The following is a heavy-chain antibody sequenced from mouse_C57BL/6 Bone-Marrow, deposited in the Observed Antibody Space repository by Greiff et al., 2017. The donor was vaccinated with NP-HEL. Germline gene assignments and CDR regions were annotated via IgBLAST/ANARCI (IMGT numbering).Heavy chain of an antibody. V-gene: IGHV2-5*01. CDR3: AKSYYGSSPLLYVDV. CDR2: IWRGGST. Sequence: QVQLQQSGPGLVQPSQSLSITCTVSGFSLTSYGVHWVRQSPGKGLEWLGVIWRGGSTDYNAAFMSRLSITKDNSKSQVFFKMNSLQADDTAIYYCAKSYYGSSPLLYVDVWGTGTTVTVSS. D-gene: IGHD1-1*01. J-gene: IGHJ1*03. CDR1: GFSLTSYG.